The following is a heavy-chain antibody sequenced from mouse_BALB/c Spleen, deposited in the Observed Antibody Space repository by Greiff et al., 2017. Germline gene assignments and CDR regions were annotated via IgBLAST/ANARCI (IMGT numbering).Heavy chain of an antibody. Sequence: DVMLVESGGGLVKPGGSLKLSCAASGFTFSDYYMYWVRQTPEKRLEWVATISDGGSYTYYPDSVKGRFTISRDNAKNNLYLQMSSLKSEDTAMYYCAREDYGSWGFAYWGQGTLVTVSA. D-gene: IGHD1-1*01. CDR2: ISDGGSYT. CDR1: GFTFSDYY. V-gene: IGHV5-4*02. CDR3: AREDYGSWGFAY. J-gene: IGHJ3*01.